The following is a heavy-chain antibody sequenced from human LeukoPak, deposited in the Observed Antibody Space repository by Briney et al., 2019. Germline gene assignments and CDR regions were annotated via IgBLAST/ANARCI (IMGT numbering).Heavy chain of an antibody. CDR3: ARGGLAARRIDY. V-gene: IGHV3-21*01. J-gene: IGHJ4*02. Sequence: GGSLRLSCAASGFTFSSYNMNWVRQAPGKGLEWVSSISSSSSYIYYADSVKGRFTISRDNAKNSLYLQMNSLRAEDTAVYYCARGGLAARRIDYWGQGTLVTVSS. CDR2: ISSSSSYI. CDR1: GFTFSSYN. D-gene: IGHD6-13*01.